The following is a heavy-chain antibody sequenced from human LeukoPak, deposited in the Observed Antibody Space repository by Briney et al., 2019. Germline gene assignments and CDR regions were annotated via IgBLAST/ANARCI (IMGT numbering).Heavy chain of an antibody. Sequence: SETLSLTCTVSGVSVRRHFWIWIRQPPGKGLEWIGHISYSGSINYNPSLKSRVTISLDTSKNQFSLRLTSVTAADTAVHYCARDGEGDEGWDYWGQGTLVTVSS. CDR1: GVSVRRHF. J-gene: IGHJ4*02. D-gene: IGHD7-27*01. CDR3: ARDGEGDEGWDY. CDR2: ISYSGSI. V-gene: IGHV4-59*02.